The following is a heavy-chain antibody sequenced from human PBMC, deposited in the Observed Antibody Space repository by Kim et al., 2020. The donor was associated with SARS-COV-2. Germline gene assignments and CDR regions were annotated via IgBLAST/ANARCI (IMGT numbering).Heavy chain of an antibody. Sequence: SETLSLTCTVSGGSVSSGSYYWSWIRQPPGKGLEWIGYIYYSGSTNYNPSLKSRVTISVDTSKNQFSLKLSSVTAADTAVYYCARSPLQIYGGNLPFDYWGQGTLVTVSS. D-gene: IGHD2-21*02. CDR3: ARSPLQIYGGNLPFDY. CDR1: GGSVSSGSYY. V-gene: IGHV4-61*01. CDR2: IYYSGST. J-gene: IGHJ4*02.